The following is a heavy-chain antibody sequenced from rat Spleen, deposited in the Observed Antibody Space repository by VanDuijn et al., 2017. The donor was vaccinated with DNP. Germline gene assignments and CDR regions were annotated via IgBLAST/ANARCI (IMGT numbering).Heavy chain of an antibody. J-gene: IGHJ4*01. D-gene: IGHD4-3*01. CDR3: ARDNTGYEARAG. Sequence: EVQLVESGGGLVQPGGSLKLSCVASGFTFSSYWMYWIRQAPGKGLEWVASINTGGDSTYYPDSVKGRFTISRDNAKSTLYLQMDSLRSEDTATYYCARDNTGYEARAGWGHGTSVTVSS. V-gene: IGHV5-58*01. CDR1: GFTFSSYW. CDR2: INTGGDST.